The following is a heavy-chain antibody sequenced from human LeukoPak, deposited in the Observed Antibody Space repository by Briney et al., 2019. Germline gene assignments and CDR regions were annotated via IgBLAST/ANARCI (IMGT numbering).Heavy chain of an antibody. CDR2: ISSSGSTI. CDR1: GFTFSDYY. D-gene: IGHD3-22*01. V-gene: IGHV3-11*01. J-gene: IGHJ5*02. Sequence: RAGGSLRLSCAASGFTFSDYYMSWIRQAPGKGLEWVSYISSSGSTIYYADSVKGRFTISRDNAKNSLYLQMNSLRAEDTAVYYCARSGAEDYYDSSGYSNWFDPWGQGTLVTVSS. CDR3: ARSGAEDYYDSSGYSNWFDP.